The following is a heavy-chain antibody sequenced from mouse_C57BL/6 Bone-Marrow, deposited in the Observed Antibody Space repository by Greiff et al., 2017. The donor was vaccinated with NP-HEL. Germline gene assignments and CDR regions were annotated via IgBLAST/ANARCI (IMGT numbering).Heavy chain of an antibody. CDR2: IRSKSNNYAT. CDR3: VRQGYYGYYLDY. Sequence: EVMLVESGGGLVQPKGSLKLSCAASGFSFNTYAMNWVRQAPGKGLEWVARIRSKSNNYATYYADSLTDRFTISRDDSESMLYLQMNNLKTENTAMYYCVRQGYYGYYLDYWGQGTTLTVSS. CDR1: GFSFNTYA. V-gene: IGHV10-1*01. J-gene: IGHJ2*01. D-gene: IGHD2-2*01.